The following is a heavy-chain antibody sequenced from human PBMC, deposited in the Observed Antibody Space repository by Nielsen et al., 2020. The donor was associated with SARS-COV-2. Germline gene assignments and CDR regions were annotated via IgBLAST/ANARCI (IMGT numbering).Heavy chain of an antibody. V-gene: IGHV3-7*01. CDR3: ARDFLYYYDSSGYYYGRDGMDA. CDR2: IKQDGSEK. D-gene: IGHD3-22*01. J-gene: IGHJ6*02. Sequence: VRQAPGKGLEWVANIKQDGSEKYYVDSVKGRFTISRDNAKNSLYLQMNSLRAEDTAVYYCARDFLYYYDSSGYYYGRDGMDAWGQGTTVTVSS.